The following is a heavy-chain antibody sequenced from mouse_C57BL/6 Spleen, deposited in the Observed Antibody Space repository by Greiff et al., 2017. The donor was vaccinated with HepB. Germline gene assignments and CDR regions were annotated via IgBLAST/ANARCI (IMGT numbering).Heavy chain of an antibody. CDR1: GYTFTDYN. D-gene: IGHD1-1*01. CDR3: ARRAVVAPNWYFDV. J-gene: IGHJ1*03. V-gene: IGHV1-22*01. Sequence: VQLQQSGPELVKPGASVKIPCKASGYTFTDYNMDWVKQSHGKSLEWIGDINPNNGGTSYNQKFKGKATLTVNKSSSTAYMELRSLTSEDSAVYYCARRAVVAPNWYFDVWGTGTTVTVSS. CDR2: INPNNGGT.